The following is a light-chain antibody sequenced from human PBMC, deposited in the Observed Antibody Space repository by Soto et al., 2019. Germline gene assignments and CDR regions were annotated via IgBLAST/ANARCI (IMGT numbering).Light chain of an antibody. CDR3: LQKYFYPFT. J-gene: IGKJ3*01. Sequence: IQMTQSPSSLSASVGARVTITCRASQDISKNLAWYQQIPGKAPKLLIYAASNLQSGVPARFSGSGSGTDFTLTISSLQPEDFATYYCLQKYFYPFTFGPGTKVDIK. CDR1: QDISKN. CDR2: AAS. V-gene: IGKV1-6*01.